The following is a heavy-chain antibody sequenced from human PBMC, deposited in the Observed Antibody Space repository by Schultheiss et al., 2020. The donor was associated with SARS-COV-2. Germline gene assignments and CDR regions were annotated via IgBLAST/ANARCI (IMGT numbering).Heavy chain of an antibody. V-gene: IGHV3-13*05. CDR2: IGTAGDP. J-gene: IGHJ3*02. CDR3: ARVRAFDI. CDR1: GFTFSSYW. D-gene: IGHD3-10*01. Sequence: GGSLRLSCAASGFTFSSYWMHWVRQAPGKGLVWVSAIGTAGDPYYPGSVKGRFTISRDNAKNSLYLQMNSLRAEDTAVYYCARVRAFDIWGQGTMVTVSS.